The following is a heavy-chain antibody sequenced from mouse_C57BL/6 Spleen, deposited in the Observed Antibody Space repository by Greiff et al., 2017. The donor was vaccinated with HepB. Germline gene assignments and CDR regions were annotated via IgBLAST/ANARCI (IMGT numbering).Heavy chain of an antibody. V-gene: IGHV1-50*01. CDR1: GYTFTSYW. CDR3: AITGTKAMDY. Sequence: QVQLKQPGAELVKPGASVKLSCKASGYTFTSYWMQWVKQRPGQGLEWIGEIDPSDSYTNYNQKFKGKATLTVDTSSSTAYMQLSSLTSEDSAVYYCAITGTKAMDYWGQGTSVTVSS. D-gene: IGHD4-1*01. J-gene: IGHJ4*01. CDR2: IDPSDSYT.